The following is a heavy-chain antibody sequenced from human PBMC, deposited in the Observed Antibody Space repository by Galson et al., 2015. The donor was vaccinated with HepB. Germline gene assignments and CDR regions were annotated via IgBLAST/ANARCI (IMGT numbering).Heavy chain of an antibody. CDR1: GFTFSSYG. D-gene: IGHD3-22*01. V-gene: IGHV3-33*01. CDR2: IWFDGGHK. J-gene: IGHJ4*02. CDR3: ARDVLSSHYYDRSGYYLFDY. Sequence: SLRLSCAASGFTFSSYGMHWVRQAPGKGLEWVAVIWFDGGHKYYADSVKGRFTISRDNSKHTLDLQMNSLRAEDTAVYYCARDVLSSHYYDRSGYYLFDYWGQGTQVTVSS.